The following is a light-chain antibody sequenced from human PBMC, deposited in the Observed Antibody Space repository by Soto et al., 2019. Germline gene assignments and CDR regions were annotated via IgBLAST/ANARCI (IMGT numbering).Light chain of an antibody. CDR1: QSVSSN. V-gene: IGKV3D-15*01. CDR2: GAS. J-gene: IGKJ4*01. CDR3: QHYNNWPPLT. Sequence: EIVMTQSPATLSVSPGERATLSCRASQSVSSNLDWYQQKPGQAPRLLIYGASTRATGIPARFSGSGSGTEFTLTISSLQSEAFAVYYCQHYNNWPPLTFGGGTKVEIK.